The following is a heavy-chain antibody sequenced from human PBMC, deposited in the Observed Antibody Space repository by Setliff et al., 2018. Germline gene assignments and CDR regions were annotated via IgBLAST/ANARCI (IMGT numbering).Heavy chain of an antibody. CDR2: IVVGSGNT. J-gene: IGHJ5*02. CDR1: GFTFSSST. D-gene: IGHD2-15*01. V-gene: IGHV1-58*01. CDR3: AAERYSGGSCCWFDP. Sequence: ASVKVSCKASGFTFSSSTVQWVRQARGQCLEWIGWIVVGSGNTNYAQKFQERVTITRDMSTNTAYMELSSLRSDDTAVYYCAAERYSGGSCCWFDPWGQGTQVTV.